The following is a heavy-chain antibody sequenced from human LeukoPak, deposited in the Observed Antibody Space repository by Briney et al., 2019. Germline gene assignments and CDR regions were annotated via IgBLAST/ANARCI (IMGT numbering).Heavy chain of an antibody. CDR2: INHSGST. CDR1: GGSFSGYY. V-gene: IGHV4-34*01. CDR3: ASRVAVTNYDSSGYFSYYFDY. Sequence: NTSETLSLTCAVYGGSFSGYYWSWIRQPPGKGLEWIGEINHSGSTNYNPSLKSRVTISVDTSKNQFSLKLSSVTAADTAVYYCASRVAVTNYDSSGYFSYYFDYWGQGTLVTVSS. D-gene: IGHD3-22*01. J-gene: IGHJ4*02.